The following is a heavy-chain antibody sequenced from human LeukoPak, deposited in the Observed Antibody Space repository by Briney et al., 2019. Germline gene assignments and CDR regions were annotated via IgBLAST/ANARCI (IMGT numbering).Heavy chain of an antibody. CDR2: ISYSGST. D-gene: IGHD6-13*01. V-gene: IGHV4-59*01. CDR3: ARGAYSSSWYIYGYYFDY. CDR1: GFTFSSYA. Sequence: GSLRLSCAASGFTFSSYAMSWIRQPPGKGLEWIGYISYSGSTNYNPSLKSRVTISLDTSKNQFSLKLSSVTAADTAVYYCARGAYSSSWYIYGYYFDYWGQGTLVTVSS. J-gene: IGHJ4*02.